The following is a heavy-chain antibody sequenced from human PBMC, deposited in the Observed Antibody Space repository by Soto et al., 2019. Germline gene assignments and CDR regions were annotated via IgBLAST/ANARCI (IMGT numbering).Heavy chain of an antibody. V-gene: IGHV1-8*01. D-gene: IGHD3-3*01. CDR2: MNPNSGNT. J-gene: IGHJ6*03. CDR3: ARLGSHRTIFGVVIVGDYYMDV. CDR1: GYTFTSYD. Sequence: ASVKVSCKASGYTFTSYDINWVRQATGQGLEWMGWMNPNSGNTGYAQKFQGRVTMTRNTSISTAYMELSSLRSEDTAVYYCARLGSHRTIFGVVIVGDYYMDVWGKGTTVTVSS.